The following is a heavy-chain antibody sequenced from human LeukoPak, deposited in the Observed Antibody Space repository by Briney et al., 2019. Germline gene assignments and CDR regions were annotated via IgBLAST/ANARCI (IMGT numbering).Heavy chain of an antibody. Sequence: ASVKVSCKASGYTFTSYGISWVRQAPGQGLEWMGWISAYNGNTNYAQKLQGRVTMTTDTSTSTAYMELRSLRSDDTAVYYCVAIDSDWYRGLVFHYFDYWGQGTLVTVSS. J-gene: IGHJ4*02. CDR1: GYTFTSYG. V-gene: IGHV1-18*01. CDR2: ISAYNGNT. CDR3: VAIDSDWYRGLVFHYFDY. D-gene: IGHD6-19*01.